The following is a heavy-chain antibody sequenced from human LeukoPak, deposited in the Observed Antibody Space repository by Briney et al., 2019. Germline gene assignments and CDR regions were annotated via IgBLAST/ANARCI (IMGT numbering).Heavy chain of an antibody. CDR3: ARRGVDNFDY. J-gene: IGHJ4*02. Sequence: SETLSLTCTVSGGSISSGSYYWVWIRQPPGKGLEWIGTIYYSGTTYYNPSLKSRVTISVDTSKNQFSLRLSSVTAADTAVYYCARRGVDNFDYWGQGTLVTVSS. V-gene: IGHV4-39*07. D-gene: IGHD3-10*01. CDR2: IYYSGTT. CDR1: GGSISSGSYY.